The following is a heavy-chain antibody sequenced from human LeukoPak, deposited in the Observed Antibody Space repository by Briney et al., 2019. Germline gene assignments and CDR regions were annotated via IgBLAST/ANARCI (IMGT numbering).Heavy chain of an antibody. CDR2: ISGSGGST. D-gene: IGHD2-15*01. Sequence: GGSLRLSCAASGFSFTSYAMSLVRQAPGKGLEWVSAISGSGGSTYYADSVKGRFTISRDNSKNTLYLQMNSLRAEDTAVYYCAKRYCSGGSCYPLDYWGQGTLVTVSS. CDR3: AKRYCSGGSCYPLDY. J-gene: IGHJ4*02. V-gene: IGHV3-23*01. CDR1: GFSFTSYA.